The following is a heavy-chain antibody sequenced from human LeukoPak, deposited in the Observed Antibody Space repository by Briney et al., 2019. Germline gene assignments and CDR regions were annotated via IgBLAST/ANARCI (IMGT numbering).Heavy chain of an antibody. V-gene: IGHV4-61*02. Sequence: SETLSLTCTVSGGSISSGSYYWSWIRQPAGKGLEWIGRIHTSGSTNYNPSLKSRVTISVDTSKNQFSLKLSSVTAADTAVYCCATTYYDFWSGYSLGWFDPWGQGTLVTVSS. CDR3: ATTYYDFWSGYSLGWFDP. CDR2: IHTSGST. J-gene: IGHJ5*02. CDR1: GGSISSGSYY. D-gene: IGHD3-3*01.